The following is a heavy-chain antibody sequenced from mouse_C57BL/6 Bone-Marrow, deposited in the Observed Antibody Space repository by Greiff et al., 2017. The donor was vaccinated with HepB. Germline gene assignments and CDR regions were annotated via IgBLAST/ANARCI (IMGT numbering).Heavy chain of an antibody. Sequence: VQLQQPGTELVKPGASVKLSCKASGYTFTSYWMHWVKQRPGQGLEWIGNINPSNGGTNYNEKFKSKATLTVDKSSSTAYMQLSSLTSEDSAVYYCARERITTVVATPYWYFDVWGTGTTVTVSS. J-gene: IGHJ1*03. V-gene: IGHV1-53*01. CDR1: GYTFTSYW. CDR3: ARERITTVVATPYWYFDV. CDR2: INPSNGGT. D-gene: IGHD1-1*01.